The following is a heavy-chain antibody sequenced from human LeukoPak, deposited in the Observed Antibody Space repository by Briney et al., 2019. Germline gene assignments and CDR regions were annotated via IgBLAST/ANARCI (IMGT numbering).Heavy chain of an antibody. CDR2: ISGSGDYT. CDR3: ANCVRGYSYGYRGMDV. CDR1: GFTFSGYA. V-gene: IGHV3-23*01. D-gene: IGHD5-18*01. Sequence: GGSLRLSCAVSGFTFSGYAMSWVRQAPGKGLEWVSTISGSGDYTYYADSVKGRFSISRDNSKNTLHLQMNSLRAEDTAVYYCANCVRGYSYGYRGMDVWGQGTTVTVSS. J-gene: IGHJ6*02.